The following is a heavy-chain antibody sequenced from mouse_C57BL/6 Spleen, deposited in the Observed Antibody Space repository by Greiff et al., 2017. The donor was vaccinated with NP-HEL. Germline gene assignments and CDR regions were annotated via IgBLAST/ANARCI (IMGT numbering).Heavy chain of an antibody. CDR3: ACAITFDY. V-gene: IGHV1-82*01. J-gene: IGHJ2*01. CDR1: GYAFSSSW. D-gene: IGHD1-1*01. CDR2: IYPGDGDT. Sequence: QVQLKESGPELVKPGASVKISCKASGYAFSSSWMNWVKQRPGKGLEWIGRIYPGDGDTNYNGKFKGKATLTADKSSSTAYMQLSSLTSEDSAVYFCACAITFDYWGQGTTLTVSS.